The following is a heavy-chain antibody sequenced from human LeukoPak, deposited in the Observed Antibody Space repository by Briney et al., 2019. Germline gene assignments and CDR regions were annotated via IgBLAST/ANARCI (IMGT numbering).Heavy chain of an antibody. CDR2: INQDGSEK. CDR1: GIPFTGYW. Sequence: GGSLRLSCTVSGIPFTGYWMTWVRQVPGKGLQWVANINQDGSEKYYVDSVRGRFTISRDNAKNTLYLQMNSLRAEDTAMYYCARFGAGRVSFYFDNWGQGTLVTVSS. D-gene: IGHD3-10*01. CDR3: ARFGAGRVSFYFDN. J-gene: IGHJ4*02. V-gene: IGHV3-7*01.